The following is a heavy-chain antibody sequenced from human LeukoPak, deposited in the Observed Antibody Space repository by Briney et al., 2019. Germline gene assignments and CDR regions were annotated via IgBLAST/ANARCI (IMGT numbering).Heavy chain of an antibody. J-gene: IGHJ4*02. CDR2: FYNSG. Sequence: SETLSLTCTVSGGSISSGDSYWSWIRQHPEKGLEWIGYFYNSGYYNPSLKGRGTISVDTSKNQFSLELRSVTPADTAVYYCARETRGGYSYGVWGQGTLVTVSS. CDR1: GGSISSGDSY. CDR3: ARETRGGYSYGV. V-gene: IGHV4-31*03. D-gene: IGHD5-18*01.